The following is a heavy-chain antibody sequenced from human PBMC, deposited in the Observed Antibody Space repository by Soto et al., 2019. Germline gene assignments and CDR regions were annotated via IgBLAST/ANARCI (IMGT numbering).Heavy chain of an antibody. CDR1: GYSFTSYG. CDR3: ARFRRYYGSGSYYRSLFDP. D-gene: IGHD3-10*01. J-gene: IGHJ5*02. V-gene: IGHV1-18*01. Sequence: ASVKVSCKASGYSFTSYGISWVRQAPGQGLEWMGWISAYNGNTNYVQKLQGRVTMTTDTSTSTAYMELRSLRSDDTAVYYCARFRRYYGSGSYYRSLFDPWGQGTLVTVSS. CDR2: ISAYNGNT.